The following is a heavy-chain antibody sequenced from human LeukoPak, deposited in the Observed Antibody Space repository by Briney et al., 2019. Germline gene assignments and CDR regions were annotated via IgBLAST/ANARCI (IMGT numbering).Heavy chain of an antibody. CDR3: AREKSSWSGLDAFDI. Sequence: SETLSLTCTVSGGSISSDYWSWIRQPAGKGLEWIGRINISGSTNYNPSLRSRVTMSVDTSKNQFSLKLGSVTAADTAVYYCAREKSSWSGLDAFDIWGQGTMVTVSS. D-gene: IGHD6-13*01. CDR1: GGSISSDY. J-gene: IGHJ3*02. CDR2: INISGST. V-gene: IGHV4-4*07.